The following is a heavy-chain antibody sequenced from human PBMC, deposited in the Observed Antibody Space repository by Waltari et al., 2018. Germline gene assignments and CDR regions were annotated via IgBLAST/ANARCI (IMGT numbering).Heavy chain of an antibody. V-gene: IGHV4-39*01. D-gene: IGHD5-12*01. J-gene: IGHJ3*01. CDR3: ATYIGASLGTAAFDV. CDR2: VSYRGTT. Sequence: WIRPSPRQGLDWIGTVSYRGTTYISPSLKSRVSVSRDTSKNQVCLIWGSVTAADMTVYYCATYIGASLGTAAFDVWGQGTMVTVSS.